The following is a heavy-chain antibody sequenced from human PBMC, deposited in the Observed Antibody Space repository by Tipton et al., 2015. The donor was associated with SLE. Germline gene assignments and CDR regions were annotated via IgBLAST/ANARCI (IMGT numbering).Heavy chain of an antibody. Sequence: LSLTCGASEFVGSNFWMHWVRQAPGKGLMWVSRIKTDGSSTSYADSVKGRFTISRDNAKNTLHLQMNSLRAEDTGLYYCVVESATAVGGGQGTLVTVSS. J-gene: IGHJ4*02. CDR2: IKTDGSST. D-gene: IGHD2-21*02. V-gene: IGHV3-74*01. CDR1: EFVGSNFW. CDR3: VVESATAVG.